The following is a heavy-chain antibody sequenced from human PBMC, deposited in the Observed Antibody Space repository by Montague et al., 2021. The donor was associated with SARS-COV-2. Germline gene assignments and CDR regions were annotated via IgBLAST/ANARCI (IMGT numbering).Heavy chain of an antibody. J-gene: IGHJ3*02. CDR2: LYYSGST. CDR3: ARHPGITMIVVAIPSAFDI. V-gene: IGHV4-39*01. Sequence: SETLSLTCTVSGGSISSSCYYWGWIRQPPGKGLEWIGSLYYSGSTYSNPTLQSRVTIYVDTSKNQFSLKLSSVTAADTAVYDCARHPGITMIVVAIPSAFDIWGQGTMVTVSS. CDR1: GGSISSSCYY. D-gene: IGHD3-22*01.